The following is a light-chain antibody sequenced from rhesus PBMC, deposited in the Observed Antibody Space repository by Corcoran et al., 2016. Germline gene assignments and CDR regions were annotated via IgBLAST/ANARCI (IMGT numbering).Light chain of an antibody. CDR3: SSYAGSNTYI. CDR1: SNDVGGYDY. Sequence: QAALTQPPSVSGSPGQSVTISCTGTSNDVGGYDYVSWYQQHPGTAPKLMIYEVSKRPSGVSDRFSGSKSVNTASLTIAGLQADDEADYYGSSYAGSNTYIFGAGTRLTVL. V-gene: IGLV2-23*01. J-gene: IGLJ1*01. CDR2: EVS.